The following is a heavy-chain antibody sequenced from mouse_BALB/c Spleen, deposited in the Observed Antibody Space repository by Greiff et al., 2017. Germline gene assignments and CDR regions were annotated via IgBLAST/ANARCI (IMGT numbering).Heavy chain of an antibody. CDR1: GFTFSSFG. CDR2: ISSGSSTI. D-gene: IGHD1-1*01. Sequence: EVQLVESGGGLVQPGGSRKLSCAASGFTFSSFGMHWVRQAPEKGLEWVAYISSGSSTIYYADTVKGRFTISRDNPKNTLFLQMTSLRSEDTAMYYCARFQYYYGSSYAMDDWGQGTSGTVAS. CDR3: ARFQYYYGSSYAMDD. J-gene: IGHJ4*01. V-gene: IGHV5-17*02.